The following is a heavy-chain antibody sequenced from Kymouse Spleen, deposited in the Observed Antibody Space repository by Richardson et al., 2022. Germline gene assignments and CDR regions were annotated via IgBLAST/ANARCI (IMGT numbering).Heavy chain of an antibody. V-gene: IGHV4-39*01. Sequence: QLQLQESGPGLVKPSETLSLTCTVSGGSISSSSYYWGWIRQPPGKGLEWIGSIYYSGSTYYNPSLKSRVTISVDTSKNQFSLKLSSVTAADTAVYYCARQGYCTNGVCYTTFQHWGQGTLVTVSS. CDR2: IYYSGST. CDR3: ARQGYCTNGVCYTTFQH. D-gene: IGHD2-8*01. J-gene: IGHJ1*01. CDR1: GGSISSSSYY.